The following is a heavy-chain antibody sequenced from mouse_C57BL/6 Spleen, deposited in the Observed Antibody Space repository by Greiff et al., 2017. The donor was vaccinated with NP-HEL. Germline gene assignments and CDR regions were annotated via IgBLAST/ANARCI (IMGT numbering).Heavy chain of an antibody. D-gene: IGHD2-4*01. Sequence: VQLQQSGAELVRPGASVKLSCKASGYTFTDYYINWVKQRPGQGLEWIARIYPGSGNTYYNEKFKGKATLTAEKSASTAYMQLSSLTSEDSAVYYCASNYYDYPYDFDYWGQGTTLTVSS. V-gene: IGHV1-76*01. CDR1: GYTFTDYY. CDR2: IYPGSGNT. J-gene: IGHJ2*01. CDR3: ASNYYDYPYDFDY.